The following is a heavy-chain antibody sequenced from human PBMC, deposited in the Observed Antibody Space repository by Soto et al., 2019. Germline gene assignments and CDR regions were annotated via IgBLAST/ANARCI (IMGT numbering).Heavy chain of an antibody. D-gene: IGHD3-22*01. CDR3: AKSAPMDAGDKYYYDF. CDR2: IIPFFGTA. CDR1: GGTFSTFG. J-gene: IGHJ1*01. Sequence: SVKVSCKASGGTFSTFGISWVRQAPGQGLEWMGGIIPFFGTARYSQKFEDRITITADESTNTVYMDLRSLTSEDTAIYYCAKSAPMDAGDKYYYDFWGQGALVIVSS. V-gene: IGHV1-69*13.